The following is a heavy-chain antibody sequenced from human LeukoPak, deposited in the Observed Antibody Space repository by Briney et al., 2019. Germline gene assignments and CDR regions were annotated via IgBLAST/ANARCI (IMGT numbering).Heavy chain of an antibody. CDR2: IYSGGST. Sequence: PGRSLRLSCAASGYTVSSNYMSWVPQAPGKGLEWVSVIYSGGSTYYADSVKGRFTISRDNSKNTLYLQMNSLRAEDTAVYYCARDPKVVPAAIGAFDIWGQGTMVTVSS. D-gene: IGHD2-2*02. V-gene: IGHV3-66*02. CDR3: ARDPKVVPAAIGAFDI. J-gene: IGHJ3*02. CDR1: GYTVSSNY.